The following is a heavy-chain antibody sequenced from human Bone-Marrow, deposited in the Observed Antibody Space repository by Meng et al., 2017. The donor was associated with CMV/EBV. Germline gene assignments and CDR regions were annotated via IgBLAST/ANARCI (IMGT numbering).Heavy chain of an antibody. Sequence: ASVKVSCKASRYTFIDYDINWVRQASGQGLEWMGWMNPNSGNTGYAQNFQGRLSMTISTSTSTAYMELNSLRSEDTAVYYCTRDGHTGRHGWRYDTGWFDPWGQGTLVTVSS. CDR2: MNPNSGNT. J-gene: IGHJ5*02. V-gene: IGHV1-8*01. CDR3: TRDGHTGRHGWRYDTGWFDP. CDR1: RYTFIDYD. D-gene: IGHD2-8*02.